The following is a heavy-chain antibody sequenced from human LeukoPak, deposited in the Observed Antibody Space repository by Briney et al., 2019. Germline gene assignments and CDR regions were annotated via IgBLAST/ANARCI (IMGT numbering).Heavy chain of an antibody. CDR3: ARNRVVGATTPFDN. J-gene: IGHJ4*02. D-gene: IGHD1-26*01. Sequence: PGGSLRLSCAASGFTFDDYAIHWVRQAPGKGLEWVSGISWNSGSIGYADSVKGRFTSSRDNAKNSLYLQMNNLRAEDTAVYYCARNRVVGATTPFDNWGQGALVTVSS. CDR2: ISWNSGSI. CDR1: GFTFDDYA. V-gene: IGHV3-9*01.